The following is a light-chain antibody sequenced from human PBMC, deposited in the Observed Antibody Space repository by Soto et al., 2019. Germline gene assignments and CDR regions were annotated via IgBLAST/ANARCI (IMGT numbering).Light chain of an antibody. V-gene: IGLV2-8*01. CDR3: CSHAGDNTYV. CDR1: SDDVGGYNY. J-gene: IGLJ1*01. Sequence: QSALTQPPSASGSLGQSVTISCTGTSDDVGGYNYVSWYQLHPGKAPKIMIYEVSKRPSGVPDRFSGSKSGNTASLTVSGLQAEDEAAYYCCSHAGDNTYVFGTGTKVTVL. CDR2: EVS.